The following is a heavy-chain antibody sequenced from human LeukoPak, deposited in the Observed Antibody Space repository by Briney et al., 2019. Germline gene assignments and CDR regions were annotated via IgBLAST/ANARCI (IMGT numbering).Heavy chain of an antibody. J-gene: IGHJ6*02. CDR3: TRMGWGKYRTYGMDV. V-gene: IGHV3-49*04. CDR2: IRGKAYGGTT. Sequence: HTGGSLRLSCTASGFTFGDYAMSWVRQAPGKGLEWVGFIRGKAYGGTTEYAASVKGRFTISRDDSKSIAYLQMNSLKTEDTAVYYCTRMGWGKYRTYGMDVWGQGTTVTVSS. CDR1: GFTFGDYA. D-gene: IGHD3-16*02.